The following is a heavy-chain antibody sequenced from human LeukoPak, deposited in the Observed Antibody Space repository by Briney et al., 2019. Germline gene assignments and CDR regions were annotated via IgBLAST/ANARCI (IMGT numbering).Heavy chain of an antibody. CDR1: GGSFSGYY. CDR3: ARGSVTFDP. D-gene: IGHD4-17*01. J-gene: IGHJ5*02. Sequence: SETLSLTCAVYGGSFSGYYWSWIRQPPGKGLEWIGEINHSGSTNYNPSLKSQVTISVDTSKNQFSLKLSSVTAADTAVYYCARGSVTFDPWGQGTLVTVSS. CDR2: INHSGST. V-gene: IGHV4-34*01.